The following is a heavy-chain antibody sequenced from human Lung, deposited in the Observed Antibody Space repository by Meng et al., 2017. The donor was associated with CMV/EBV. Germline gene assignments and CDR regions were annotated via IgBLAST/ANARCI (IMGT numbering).Heavy chain of an antibody. V-gene: IGHV3-7*01. CDR1: GSTTISNYW. CDR3: AREGRDLDY. CDR2: IKQDGSEY. Sequence: ASXKISCAGSGSTTISNYWMSWVRQAPGKGREWLANIKQDGSEYYYVDSVKVRFTITRDNNKKSLYLQIISLKAEDTAVCYCAREGRDLDYWGQGTLVTVSS. J-gene: IGHJ4*02.